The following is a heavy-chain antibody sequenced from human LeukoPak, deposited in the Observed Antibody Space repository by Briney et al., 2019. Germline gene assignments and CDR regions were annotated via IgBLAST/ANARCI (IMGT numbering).Heavy chain of an antibody. V-gene: IGHV3-53*01. J-gene: IGHJ4*02. CDR1: GFTITKKY. CDR3: ARDPLGGNSDY. D-gene: IGHD4-23*01. CDR2: IYSAGGT. Sequence: GSLILSCAASGFTITKKYMNWVRQAPGKGLDWVSLIYSAGGTSYADSVKGRFTISKDNSKNTLYLQMNSLRLEDTAVYYCARDPLGGNSDYWGQGALVTVSS.